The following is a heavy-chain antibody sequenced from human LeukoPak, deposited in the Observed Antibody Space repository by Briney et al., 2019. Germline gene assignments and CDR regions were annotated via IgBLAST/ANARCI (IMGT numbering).Heavy chain of an antibody. CDR3: ARDLWNFYDDSGYNRDFDS. D-gene: IGHD3-22*01. J-gene: IGHJ5*01. CDR1: TSR. CDR2: IGTYGGDT. Sequence: PKASVKVSCEATSRISWVRQAPGQGLEWMGWIGTYGGDTYYAQKFQGRITVTTDTSTSTVYMELRNLRSDDTAVYYCARDLWNFYDDSGYNRDFDSWGQGTLVTVSS. V-gene: IGHV1-18*01.